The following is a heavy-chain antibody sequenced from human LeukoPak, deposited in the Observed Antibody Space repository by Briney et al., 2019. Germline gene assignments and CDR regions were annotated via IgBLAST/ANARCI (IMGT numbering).Heavy chain of an antibody. Sequence: SETLSLTCTVSGGSVSSGSYYWSWIRQPPGKGLEWIGYIYYSGSTNYNPSLKSRVTISVDTSKNQFSLKLSSVAAADTAVYYCARDNGSTGYSSSWFPSFDYWGQGTLVTVSS. V-gene: IGHV4-61*01. CDR1: GGSVSSGSYY. J-gene: IGHJ4*02. D-gene: IGHD6-13*01. CDR3: ARDNGSTGYSSSWFPSFDY. CDR2: IYYSGST.